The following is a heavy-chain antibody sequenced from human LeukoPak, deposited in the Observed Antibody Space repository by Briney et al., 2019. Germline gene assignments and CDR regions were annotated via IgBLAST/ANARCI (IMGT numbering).Heavy chain of an antibody. Sequence: SETLSLTCTVSGDSISRGYYLVWIRQPPGKGLEWIGYIHSSGNTYYNPSLQNRLIISRDTNEDPLSLTLTSVTAADTAVYFCASGYGSGWLDSWGQGTQVTVSS. CDR3: ASGYGSGWLDS. D-gene: IGHD5-18*01. J-gene: IGHJ5*01. V-gene: IGHV4-31*03. CDR1: GDSISRGYY. CDR2: IHSSGNT.